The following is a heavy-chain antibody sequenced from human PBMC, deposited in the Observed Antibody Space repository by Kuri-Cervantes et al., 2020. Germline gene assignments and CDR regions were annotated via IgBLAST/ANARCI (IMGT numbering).Heavy chain of an antibody. CDR2: ISSSSYI. J-gene: IGHJ6*03. CDR3: ARGARYYYMDV. V-gene: IGHV3-21*04. CDR1: GFTFSSYS. Sequence: GESLKISCAASGFTFSSYSMNWVRQAPGKGLEWVSSISSSSYIYYADSVKGRFTISRDNAKNSLYLQMNSLRAEDTAVYYCARGARYYYMDVWGKGTTVTVSS.